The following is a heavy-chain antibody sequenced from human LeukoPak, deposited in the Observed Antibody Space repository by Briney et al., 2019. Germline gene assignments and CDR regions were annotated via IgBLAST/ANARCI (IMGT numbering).Heavy chain of an antibody. V-gene: IGHV2-26*01. CDR3: ARISVRTVDY. CDR1: GFSLSNARVG. CDR2: IFSNDEK. D-gene: IGHD3-10*02. Sequence: SGPVLVKPTETLTLTCTVSGFSLSNARVGVSWIRQPPGKALEWLAHIFSNDEKSYSTSLMSRLTISKDTSKSQVVLTMTNMDPVDTATYYCARISVRTVDYWGQGTLVTVSS. J-gene: IGHJ4*02.